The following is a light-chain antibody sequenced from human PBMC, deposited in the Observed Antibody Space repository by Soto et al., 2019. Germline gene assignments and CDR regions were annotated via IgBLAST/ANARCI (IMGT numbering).Light chain of an antibody. J-gene: IGKJ2*01. CDR3: MQATQPYT. CDR1: QSLVHRDGNTY. CDR2: AIS. V-gene: IGKV2-24*01. Sequence: DIVMTQTPLSSSVTLGQPASISCRSSQSLVHRDGNTYLSWLHQRPGQPARLLIYAISKRFSGVPDRFSGSGAGTDFTLKISRVEAEDVGVYYCMQATQPYTFGQGTKLEIK.